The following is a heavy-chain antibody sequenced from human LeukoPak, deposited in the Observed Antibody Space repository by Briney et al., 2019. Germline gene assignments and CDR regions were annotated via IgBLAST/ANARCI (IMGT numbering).Heavy chain of an antibody. CDR2: IIPIFGTA. J-gene: IGHJ6*02. CDR3: ARNTRLRDENYYYYGMDV. V-gene: IGHV1-69*13. D-gene: IGHD5-12*01. Sequence: ASVKVCCKASGGTFSSYAISWVRQAPGQGLEWMGGIIPIFGTANYAQKFQGRVTITADESTSTAYMELSSLRSEDTAVYYCARNTRLRDENYYYYGMDVWGQGTTVTVSS. CDR1: GGTFSSYA.